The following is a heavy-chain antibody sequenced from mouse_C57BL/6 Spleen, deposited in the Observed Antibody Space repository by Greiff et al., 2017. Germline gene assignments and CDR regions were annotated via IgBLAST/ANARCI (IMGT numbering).Heavy chain of an antibody. CDR3: ARLSYGNYYFAY. Sequence: EVMLVESGGGLVQPGGSLKLSCAASGFTFSDYYMYWVRQTPEKRLEWVAYISNGGGSTYYPDTVKGRFTISRDNAKNTLYLQMSRLKSEDTAMYYCARLSYGNYYFAYWGQGATLTVSS. V-gene: IGHV5-12*01. CDR1: GFTFSDYY. CDR2: ISNGGGST. J-gene: IGHJ2*01. D-gene: IGHD2-1*01.